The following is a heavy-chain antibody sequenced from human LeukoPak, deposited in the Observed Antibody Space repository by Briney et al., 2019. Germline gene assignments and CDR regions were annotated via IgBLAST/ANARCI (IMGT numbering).Heavy chain of an antibody. Sequence: GGSLRLSCAASGFTFSSYGMHWVRQAPGKGLEWVAVISYDGSNKYYADSVKGRFTISRDNSKNTLYLQMNSLRAEDTAVYYCAKDHSPQTSWVIVVVPAAMDYWGQGTLVTVSS. CDR2: ISYDGSNK. CDR1: GFTFSSYG. CDR3: AKDHSPQTSWVIVVVPAAMDY. V-gene: IGHV3-30*18. D-gene: IGHD2-2*01. J-gene: IGHJ4*02.